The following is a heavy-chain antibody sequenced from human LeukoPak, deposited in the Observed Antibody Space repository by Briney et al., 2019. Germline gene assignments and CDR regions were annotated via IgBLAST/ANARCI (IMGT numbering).Heavy chain of an antibody. J-gene: IGHJ6*03. V-gene: IGHV4-34*01. CDR1: GGSFSTYY. CDR2: VTHSGRT. D-gene: IGHD2-2*01. CDR3: ARGPRIVPANDGYYYMDV. Sequence: SETLSLTCAVYGGSFSTYYWSWIRQPPGKGLEWIGEVTHSGRTNYNPSLRSRVTISVDMSKHQSSLRLISVTAADTAVYYCARGPRIVPANDGYYYMDVWGKGTTVTVSS.